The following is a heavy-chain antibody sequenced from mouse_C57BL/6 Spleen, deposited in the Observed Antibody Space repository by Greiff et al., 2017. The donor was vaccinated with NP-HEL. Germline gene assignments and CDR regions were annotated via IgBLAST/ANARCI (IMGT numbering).Heavy chain of an antibody. J-gene: IGHJ3*01. D-gene: IGHD1-1*01. CDR3: ARAHFITTVVAPFAY. Sequence: VQLQQPGAELVMPGASVKLSCKASGYTFTSYWMHWLKQRPGQGLEWIGEIDPSDSYTNYNQKFKGKSTLTVDKSSSTAYMQLSSLTSEDSAVYYCARAHFITTVVAPFAYWGQGTLVTVSA. V-gene: IGHV1-69*01. CDR1: GYTFTSYW. CDR2: IDPSDSYT.